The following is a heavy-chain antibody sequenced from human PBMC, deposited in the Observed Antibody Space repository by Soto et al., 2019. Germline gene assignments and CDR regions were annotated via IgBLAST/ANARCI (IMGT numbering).Heavy chain of an antibody. CDR2: ISAYNGNT. CDR3: EKDRFVIGVVPAGISENWFDP. CDR1: GYTFTSYG. V-gene: IGHV1-18*01. Sequence: ASVKVSCKASGYTFTSYGISWVRQAPGQGLEWMGWISAYNGNTNYAQKLQGRVTMTTDTSTSPAYMELRSLRADDTAVYYCEKDRFVIGVVPAGISENWFDPSDQATLVTVSS. D-gene: IGHD2-2*01. J-gene: IGHJ5*02.